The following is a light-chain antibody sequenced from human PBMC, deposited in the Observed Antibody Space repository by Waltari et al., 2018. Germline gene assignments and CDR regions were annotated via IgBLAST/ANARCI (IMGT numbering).Light chain of an antibody. CDR1: RSNSTR. CDR3: QQYNSDWWT. V-gene: IGKV1-5*03. J-gene: IGKJ1*01. Sequence: DIQMTQSTSTLSASVGDRVTLTCRARRSNSTRVAWYQQKPGKAHKPLTSKASSLESGVPSRFSGSGSGTEFTLTISSLQPEDFATYYCQQYNSDWWTFGQGTKVEIK. CDR2: KAS.